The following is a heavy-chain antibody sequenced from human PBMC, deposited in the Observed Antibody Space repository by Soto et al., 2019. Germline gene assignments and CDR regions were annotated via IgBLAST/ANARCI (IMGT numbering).Heavy chain of an antibody. Sequence: GGSLRLSCAASGFTFSSYAMSWVRQAPGKGLEWVSAISGSGGSTYYADSVKVRFTISRDNSKNTLYLQMNSLRAEDTAVYYCAKDSSGYPGGYFDYWGQGTLVTVSS. CDR2: ISGSGGST. CDR3: AKDSSGYPGGYFDY. D-gene: IGHD3-22*01. J-gene: IGHJ4*02. CDR1: GFTFSSYA. V-gene: IGHV3-23*01.